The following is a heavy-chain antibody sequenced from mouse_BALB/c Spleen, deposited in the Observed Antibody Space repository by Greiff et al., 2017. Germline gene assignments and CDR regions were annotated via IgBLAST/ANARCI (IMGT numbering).Heavy chain of an antibody. Sequence: DVHLVESGPGLVKPSQSLSLTCTVTGYSITSDYAWNWIRQFPGNKLEWMGYISYSGSTSYNPSLKSRISITRDTSKNQFFLQLNSVTTEDTATYYCARREVRPWFAYWGQGTLVTVSA. J-gene: IGHJ3*01. CDR1: GYSITSDYA. V-gene: IGHV3-2*02. D-gene: IGHD2-14*01. CDR2: ISYSGST. CDR3: ARREVRPWFAY.